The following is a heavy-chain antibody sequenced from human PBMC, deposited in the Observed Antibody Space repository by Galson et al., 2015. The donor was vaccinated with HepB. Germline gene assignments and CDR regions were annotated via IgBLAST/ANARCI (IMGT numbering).Heavy chain of an antibody. CDR3: AKDVDGGYYYFAMDV. V-gene: IGHV3-43*01. J-gene: IGHJ6*02. Sequence: SLRLSCAASGFTFDDYTMHWVRQAPEKGLEWVSLINSDGVSTYYGDSVKGRFTVSRDNSKNSLYLQMNSLRTEDTALYYCAKDVDGGYYYFAMDVWGQGTTVTVSS. D-gene: IGHD3-10*01. CDR1: GFTFDDYT. CDR2: INSDGVST.